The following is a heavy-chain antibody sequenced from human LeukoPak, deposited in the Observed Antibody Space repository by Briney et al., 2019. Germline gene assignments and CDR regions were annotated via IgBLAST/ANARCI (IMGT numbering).Heavy chain of an antibody. CDR2: ISGSGDST. J-gene: IGHJ4*02. V-gene: IGHV3-23*01. D-gene: IGHD2-2*01. Sequence: LLGGSLRLSCAASGFTFSNFAMSWARQAPGKGLEWVSSISGSGDSTYYADSVKGRFTISRDDSKNTLYLQMNSLRAEDTAVYHCANLASSVVPAAIGYRGQGSLVTVSS. CDR1: GFTFSNFA. CDR3: ANLASSVVPAAIGY.